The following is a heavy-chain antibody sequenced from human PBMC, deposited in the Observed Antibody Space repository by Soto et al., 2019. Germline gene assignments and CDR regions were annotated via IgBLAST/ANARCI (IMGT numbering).Heavy chain of an antibody. D-gene: IGHD3-16*01. J-gene: IGHJ4*02. Sequence: LRLSCAASGFTFSSYWLHWVRQAPGEGLVWVSRINSDGSSTRYADSVKGRFTISRDNAKNTLYLQMNNLRVEDTALYYCATSISGGGGGWGQGTLVTVSS. V-gene: IGHV3-74*01. CDR3: ATSISGGGGG. CDR1: GFTFSSYW. CDR2: INSDGSST.